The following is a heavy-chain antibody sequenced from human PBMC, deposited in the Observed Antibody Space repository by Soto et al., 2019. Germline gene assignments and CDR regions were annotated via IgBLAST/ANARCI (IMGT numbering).Heavy chain of an antibody. J-gene: IGHJ4*02. Sequence: PGGSLRLSCAASGFTFSSYGMHWVRQAPGKGLEWVAVISYDGSNKYYADSVKGRFTISRDNSKNTLYLQMNSLRAEDTAVYYCAKNSKYNWNDGPDYWGQGTLVTVSS. CDR1: GFTFSSYG. CDR2: ISYDGSNK. CDR3: AKNSKYNWNDGPDY. D-gene: IGHD1-20*01. V-gene: IGHV3-30*18.